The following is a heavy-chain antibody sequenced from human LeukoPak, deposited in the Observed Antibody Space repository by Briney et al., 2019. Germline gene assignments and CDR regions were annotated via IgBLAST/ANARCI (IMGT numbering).Heavy chain of an antibody. Sequence: PGGSLRLSCAASGFTFSSYWMTWVRQAPGKGLEWVANIKQDGSEEFYVDSVKGRFTISRDNAKNSLYLQMNSLRAEDTAVYYCARISRAAACFDSWGQGTRVTVSS. D-gene: IGHD6-13*01. CDR1: GFTFSSYW. J-gene: IGHJ5*01. CDR3: ARISRAAACFDS. CDR2: IKQDGSEE. V-gene: IGHV3-7*01.